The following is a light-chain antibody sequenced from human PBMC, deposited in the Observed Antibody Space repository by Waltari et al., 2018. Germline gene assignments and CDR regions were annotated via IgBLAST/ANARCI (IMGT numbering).Light chain of an antibody. Sequence: DIFMTQSPDSLAVSLGATATLNRKSSQSVLYSSNNKNYLAWYQQKPGQPPKLLIYWASTRESGVPDRFSGSGSGTDFTLTISSLQAEDVAVYYCHQHYSTLTWTFGQGTKVEIK. CDR1: QSVLYSSNNKNY. V-gene: IGKV4-1*01. CDR2: WAS. CDR3: HQHYSTLTWT. J-gene: IGKJ1*01.